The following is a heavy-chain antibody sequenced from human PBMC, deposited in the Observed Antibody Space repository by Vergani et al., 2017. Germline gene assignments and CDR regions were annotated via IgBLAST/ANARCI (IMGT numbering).Heavy chain of an antibody. V-gene: IGHV1-3*02. CDR2: SNAGNGNT. Sequence: QVQLVQSGAEVKKPGASVKVSCKASGYTFTSYAMHWVRQAPGQRLEWMGWSNAGNGNTKYSQEFQGRVTITRDTSASTAYMELSSLRSEDMAVYYCASSYCGGDCYINWFDPWGQGTLVTVSS. CDR3: ASSYCGGDCYINWFDP. D-gene: IGHD2-21*02. CDR1: GYTFTSYA. J-gene: IGHJ5*02.